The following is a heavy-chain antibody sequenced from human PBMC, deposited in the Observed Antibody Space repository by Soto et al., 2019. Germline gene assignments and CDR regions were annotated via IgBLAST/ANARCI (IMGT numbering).Heavy chain of an antibody. CDR1: GGSISSYY. CDR3: ARLWGWFGDY. Sequence: QVQLQESGPGLVKPSETLSLTCTVSGGSISSYYWSWIRQPPEKGLEWIGYIYYSGSTNYNPSLRSRVTISVDTSKNQFSLKLSSGTAADTAVYYCARLWGWFGDYWGQGTLVTVSS. CDR2: IYYSGST. V-gene: IGHV4-59*08. D-gene: IGHD3-10*01. J-gene: IGHJ4*02.